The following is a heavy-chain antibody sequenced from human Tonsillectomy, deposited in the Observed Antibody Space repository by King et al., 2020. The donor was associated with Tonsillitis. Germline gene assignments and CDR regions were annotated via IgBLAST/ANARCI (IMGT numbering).Heavy chain of an antibody. CDR2: IRSKAYGGTT. J-gene: IGHJ4*02. CDR1: GFTFGDYA. CDR3: TRAGKNSCFDY. D-gene: IGHD2-21*01. Sequence: VQLVESGGGLVQPGRSLRLSCTASGFTFGDYAMSWFRQAPGTGLEWVGFIRSKAYGGTTEYAASVKGRFTISRDDSKSIAYLQMNSLKTEDTAVYYCTRAGKNSCFDYWGQGTLVTVSS. V-gene: IGHV3-49*03.